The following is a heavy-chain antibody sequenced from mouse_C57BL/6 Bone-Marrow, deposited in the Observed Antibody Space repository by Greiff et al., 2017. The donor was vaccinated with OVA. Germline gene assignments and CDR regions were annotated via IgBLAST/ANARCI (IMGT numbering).Heavy chain of an antibody. J-gene: IGHJ4*01. D-gene: IGHD2-1*01. CDR2: IWTGGGT. CDR3: ARIGVTGFCYAMDY. Sequence: VKLQESGPGLVAPSQSLSITCTVSGFSLTSYAISWVRQPPGKGLEWLGVIWTGGGTNYNSAHKSRLSISKDNSKSQVFLKMNSLQTDDTARYYCARIGVTGFCYAMDYWGQGTSVTVSS. CDR1: GFSLTSYA. V-gene: IGHV2-9-1*01.